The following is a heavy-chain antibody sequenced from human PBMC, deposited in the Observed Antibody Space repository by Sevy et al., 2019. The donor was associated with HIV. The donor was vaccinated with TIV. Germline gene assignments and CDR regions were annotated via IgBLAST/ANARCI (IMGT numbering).Heavy chain of an antibody. CDR1: GFNFSSYW. D-gene: IGHD3-22*01. J-gene: IGHJ3*02. V-gene: IGHV3-7*01. CDR2: IKQDGSEK. Sequence: GGSLRLSCAASGFNFSSYWMSWVSQAPGKGLESVANIKQDGSEKYYVDSVKGRFTISRDNAKNSLYLQMNSLRAEDTAVYYCARVEYYYDSSGYYHPVAFDIWGQGTMVTVSS. CDR3: ARVEYYYDSSGYYHPVAFDI.